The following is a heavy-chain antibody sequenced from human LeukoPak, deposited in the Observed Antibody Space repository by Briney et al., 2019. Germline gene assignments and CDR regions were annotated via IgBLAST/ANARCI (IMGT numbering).Heavy chain of an antibody. D-gene: IGHD3-10*01. Sequence: SETLSLTCAVYGGSFSGYYWSWIRQPPGKGLEWIGEINHSGSTNYNPSLKSRVTISVDTSKNQFSLKLSSVTAADTAVYYCARGGFGHFDYWGQGTLVTVSS. CDR1: GGSFSGYY. CDR3: ARGGFGHFDY. V-gene: IGHV4-34*01. J-gene: IGHJ4*02. CDR2: INHSGST.